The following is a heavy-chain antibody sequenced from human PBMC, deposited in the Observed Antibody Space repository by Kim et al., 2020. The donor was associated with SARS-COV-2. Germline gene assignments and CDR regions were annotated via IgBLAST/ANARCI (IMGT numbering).Heavy chain of an antibody. CDR2: FDPEDGET. D-gene: IGHD1-1*01. Sequence: ASVKVSCKVSGYTLTELSMHWVRQAPGKGLEWMGGFDPEDGETIYAQKFQGRVTMTEDTSTDTAYMELSSLRSEDTAVYYCATASAGGNDPGGWFDPWGQGTLVTVSS. J-gene: IGHJ5*02. CDR3: ATASAGGNDPGGWFDP. CDR1: GYTLTELS. V-gene: IGHV1-24*01.